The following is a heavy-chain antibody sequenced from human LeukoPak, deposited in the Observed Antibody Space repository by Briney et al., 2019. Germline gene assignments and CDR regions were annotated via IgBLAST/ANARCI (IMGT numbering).Heavy chain of an antibody. D-gene: IGHD6-13*01. Sequence: PGGSLRLSCAASGFTFSSYAMSWVRQAPGKGLEWVSAISGSGGSTYYADSVKGRFTISRDNSKNTLYLQMNSLRAEDTAVYYCAKDRGINQYSSSGTQEDYWGRGTLVTVSS. CDR3: AKDRGINQYSSSGTQEDY. V-gene: IGHV3-23*01. J-gene: IGHJ4*02. CDR1: GFTFSSYA. CDR2: ISGSGGST.